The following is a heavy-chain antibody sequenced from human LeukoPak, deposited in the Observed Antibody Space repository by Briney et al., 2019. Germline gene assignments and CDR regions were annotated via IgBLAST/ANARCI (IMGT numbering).Heavy chain of an antibody. CDR3: ARIDFRDGYNLGFDY. CDR2: IHNSGTT. J-gene: IGHJ4*02. V-gene: IGHV4-59*01. D-gene: IGHD5-24*01. Sequence: SETLSLTCTVSGGSIGSYSWNWIRQPPGNGLEWIGYIHNSGTTNYNPSLKSRVTISVDTSKNQISLKVTSVTAADTAVYYCARIDFRDGYNLGFDYWGQGTLVTVSS. CDR1: GGSIGSYS.